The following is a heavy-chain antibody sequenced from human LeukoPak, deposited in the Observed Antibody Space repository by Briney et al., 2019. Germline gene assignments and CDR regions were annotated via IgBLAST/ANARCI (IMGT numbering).Heavy chain of an antibody. V-gene: IGHV3-30*14. CDR1: GFTFSGYV. CDR3: ARRAGAYSHPYDY. J-gene: IGHJ4*02. Sequence: GGSLRLSCAASGFTFSGYVMHWVRQAPGKGLEWVAFISYDGSNKYYTDSVRGRFTISRDNSKNTLYLQMNSLRAEDTAVYYCARRAGAYSHPYDYWGQGTLVTVSS. D-gene: IGHD4/OR15-4a*01. CDR2: ISYDGSNK.